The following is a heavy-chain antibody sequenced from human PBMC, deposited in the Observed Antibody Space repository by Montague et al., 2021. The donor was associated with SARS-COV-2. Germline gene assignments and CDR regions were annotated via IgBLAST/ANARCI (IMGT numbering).Heavy chain of an antibody. CDR1: GSSISSSSYY. V-gene: IGHV4-39*01. CDR2: IYYSGST. CDR3: ARHSGRDTIFEVVITPDAFDI. J-gene: IGHJ3*02. Sequence: SETLSLTCTVSGSSISSSSYYWGWIRQPPGKGLEWIGSIYYSGSTYYNPSLKSRVTISVDTSKNQFSLKLSSVTAADTAVYYCARHSGRDTIFEVVITPDAFDIWGQGTMVTVSS. D-gene: IGHD3-3*01.